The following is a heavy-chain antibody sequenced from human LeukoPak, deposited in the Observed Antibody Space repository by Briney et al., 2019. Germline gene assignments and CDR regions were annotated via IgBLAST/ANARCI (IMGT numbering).Heavy chain of an antibody. CDR1: GFTFSSYG. CDR3: AKVIRSRVWWPSYYYYGMDV. Sequence: PGGSLRLSCAASGFTFSSYGMHWVRQAPGKGLEWVAVISYDGSNKYYADSVKGRFTISGDNSKNTLCLQMNSLRAEDTAVYYCAKVIRSRVWWPSYYYYGMDVWGQGTTVTVSS. V-gene: IGHV3-30*18. J-gene: IGHJ6*02. CDR2: ISYDGSNK. D-gene: IGHD1-26*01.